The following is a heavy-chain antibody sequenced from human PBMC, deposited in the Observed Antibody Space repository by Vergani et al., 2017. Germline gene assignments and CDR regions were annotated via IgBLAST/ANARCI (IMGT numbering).Heavy chain of an antibody. Sequence: QVQLVQSGAEVKKPGASVKVSCKASGYTSTSYGISWVRQAPGQGLEWMGWISAYNGNTNYAQKLQGRVTMTTDTSTSTAYMELRSLRSDDTAVYYCARDQLRYFDWSRYGMDVWGQGTTVTVSS. V-gene: IGHV1-18*01. J-gene: IGHJ6*02. CDR1: GYTSTSYG. D-gene: IGHD3-9*01. CDR3: ARDQLRYFDWSRYGMDV. CDR2: ISAYNGNT.